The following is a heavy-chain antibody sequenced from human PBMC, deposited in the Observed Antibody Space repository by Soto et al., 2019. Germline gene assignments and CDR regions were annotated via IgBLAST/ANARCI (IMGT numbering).Heavy chain of an antibody. CDR1: GYTFTNYG. V-gene: IGHV1-18*01. J-gene: IGHJ5*02. CDR2: INTYNGNT. Sequence: ASVKVSCKASGYTFTNYGISWVRQAPGQGLEWMGWINTYNGNTNHAQKLQGIVTMTTDTSTSTAYMELRSLRSDDTAVYYCARGVGSGTYYNQYNWFDPWGQGTLVTVSS. D-gene: IGHD3-10*01. CDR3: ARGVGSGTYYNQYNWFDP.